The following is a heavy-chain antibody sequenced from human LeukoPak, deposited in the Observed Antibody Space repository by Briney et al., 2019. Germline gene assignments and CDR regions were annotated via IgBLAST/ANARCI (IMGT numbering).Heavy chain of an antibody. CDR2: INHSGST. CDR3: ARGEYYYGSGSLFSHYYYYYMDV. CDR1: GGSFSGYY. V-gene: IGHV4-34*01. D-gene: IGHD3-10*01. Sequence: SETLSLTCAVYGGSFSGYYWSWIRQSPGKGLEWIGEINHSGSTKYNPSLKSRVTISVDTSKNQFSLKLSSVTAADTAVYYCARGEYYYGSGSLFSHYYYYYMDVWGKGTTVTISS. J-gene: IGHJ6*03.